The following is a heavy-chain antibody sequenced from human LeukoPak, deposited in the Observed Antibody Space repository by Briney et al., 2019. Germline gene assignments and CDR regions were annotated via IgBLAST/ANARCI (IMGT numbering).Heavy chain of an antibody. V-gene: IGHV3-23*01. J-gene: IGHJ6*03. D-gene: IGHD3-9*01. CDR2: ISGSGGST. CDR3: ATGGYDILTGYHLGNYYYYYYMDV. CDR1: GFTFSSYA. Sequence: GGSLRLSCAASGFTFSSYAMSWVRQAPGKGLEWVSAISGSGGSTYYADSVKGRFTISRDNSKNTLYLQMNSLRAEDTAVYYCATGGYDILTGYHLGNYYYYYYMDVWGKGTTVTISS.